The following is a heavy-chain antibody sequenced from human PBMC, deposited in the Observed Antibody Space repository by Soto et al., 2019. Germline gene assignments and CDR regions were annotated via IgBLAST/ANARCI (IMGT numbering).Heavy chain of an antibody. CDR1: GGFIRSFFYY. Sequence: SDTLCLTCTVSGGFIRSFFYYWTWVRQHPGRGLEWLAQIDSSGTTFYNSSFGSRITISVDTSKNQFSLKLTSVTPADTAVYFCARSPPRGYDYWGPGTLVTVSS. V-gene: IGHV4-31*03. CDR3: ARSPPRGYDY. J-gene: IGHJ4*02. D-gene: IGHD3-10*01. CDR2: IDSSGTT.